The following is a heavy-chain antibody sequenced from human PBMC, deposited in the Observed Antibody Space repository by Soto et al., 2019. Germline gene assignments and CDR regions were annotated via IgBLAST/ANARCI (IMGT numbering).Heavy chain of an antibody. CDR3: ARGGAGYNHAFDI. CDR1: GFTFSSYS. CDR2: ISSSSSYI. V-gene: IGHV3-21*01. J-gene: IGHJ3*02. D-gene: IGHD3-10*01. Sequence: PGESLKISCAASGFTFSSYSMNWVRQAPGKGLEWVSSISSSSSYIYYADSVKGRFTISRDNAKNSLYLQMNSLRAEDTAVYYCARGGAGYNHAFDIWGQGTMVTVSS.